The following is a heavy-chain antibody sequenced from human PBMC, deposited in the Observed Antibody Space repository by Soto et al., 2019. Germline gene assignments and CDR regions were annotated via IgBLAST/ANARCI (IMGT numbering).Heavy chain of an antibody. Sequence: QVQLVQSGAEVKKPGSSVKVSCKASGGTFSSYTISWVRQAPGQGLEWMGRIIPILGIANYAQKFQGRVTITADKSTSTAYMELGSLRSEDTAVYYCARSDYCSGGSCYHNWFDPWGQGTLVTVSS. CDR1: GGTFSSYT. V-gene: IGHV1-69*02. D-gene: IGHD2-15*01. CDR3: ARSDYCSGGSCYHNWFDP. J-gene: IGHJ5*02. CDR2: IIPILGIA.